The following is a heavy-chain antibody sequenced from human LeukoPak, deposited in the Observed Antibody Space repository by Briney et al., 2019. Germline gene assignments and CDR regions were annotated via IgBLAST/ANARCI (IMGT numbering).Heavy chain of an antibody. V-gene: IGHV3-74*01. CDR1: GFPFSSYW. CDR3: LLIILGGSSQH. Sequence: GGSLRLSCAASGFPFSSYWMHWVRQVPGKGLLWVSRINSDGSATIYADSVRGRFTTSRDNAKNTFYLQMNSLRVEDTAVYYCLLIILGGSSQHWGQGTLVTVSS. J-gene: IGHJ1*01. D-gene: IGHD3-3*01. CDR2: INSDGSAT.